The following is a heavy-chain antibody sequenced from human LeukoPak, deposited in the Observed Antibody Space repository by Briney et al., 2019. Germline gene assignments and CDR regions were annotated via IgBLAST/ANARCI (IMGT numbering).Heavy chain of an antibody. Sequence: GGSLRLSCAASGFTFDDYAMHWVRQAPGKGLEWVSLISWDGGSTCYADSVKGRFTISRDYSKNSLYLQMNSLRAEDTALYYCAKDIFTGIAAAGAIDYWGQGTLVTVSS. CDR1: GFTFDDYA. D-gene: IGHD6-13*01. CDR3: AKDIFTGIAAAGAIDY. CDR2: ISWDGGST. V-gene: IGHV3-43D*03. J-gene: IGHJ4*02.